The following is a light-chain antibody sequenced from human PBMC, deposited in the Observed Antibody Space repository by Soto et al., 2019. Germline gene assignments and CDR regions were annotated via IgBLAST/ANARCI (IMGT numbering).Light chain of an antibody. J-gene: IGKJ1*01. CDR2: AAS. Sequence: DIQLTQSPSFLSASVGDRVTITCRASQGISSYLAWYQQKPGKAPKLLIYAASTLQSGVPSRFSGSGSGTEFTLTISSLHPEDFATYYCQQLNSYLWTFGQGTKVEIK. CDR3: QQLNSYLWT. V-gene: IGKV1-9*01. CDR1: QGISSY.